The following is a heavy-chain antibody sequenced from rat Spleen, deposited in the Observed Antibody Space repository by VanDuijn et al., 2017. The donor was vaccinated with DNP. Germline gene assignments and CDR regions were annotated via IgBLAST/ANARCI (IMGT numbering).Heavy chain of an antibody. Sequence: EVQLQESGPGLVKPSQSLSLTCSVTGYSITSDYWGWIREFPGNKMEWIGHISYSGTTYYTPSPKSRISITKDTSKNQFFLQVNSVTTEDTATYYCARSRGPLDYWGQGVMVTVSS. V-gene: IGHV3-1*01. CDR1: GYSITSDY. J-gene: IGHJ2*01. D-gene: IGHD1-11*01. CDR3: ARSRGPLDY. CDR2: ISYSGTT.